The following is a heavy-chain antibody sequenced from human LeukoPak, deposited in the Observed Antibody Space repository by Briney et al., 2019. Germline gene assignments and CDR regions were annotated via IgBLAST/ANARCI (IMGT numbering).Heavy chain of an antibody. CDR1: GGDFNNYA. V-gene: IGHV1-69*13. CDR2: IIPIFGTT. J-gene: IGHJ4*02. Sequence: ASVKVSCKASGGDFNNYAIAWVRQVPGQGLEWMGGIIPIFGTTNYAHNFQGRVTITADESTRTVDMEMSNLKSDDTAVYYCARGKTRQWLATPFDFWGQGTLVTVS. D-gene: IGHD6-19*01. CDR3: ARGKTRQWLATPFDF.